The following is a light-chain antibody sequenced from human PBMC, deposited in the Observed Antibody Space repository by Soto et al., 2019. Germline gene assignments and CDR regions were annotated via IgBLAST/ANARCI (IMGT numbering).Light chain of an antibody. V-gene: IGKV1-5*03. CDR1: QSISTW. CDR2: RAS. CDR3: QQYNSYSYT. Sequence: DIQMTQSPSTLSASVGDRVTITCRASQSISTWLAWYQQKPGKPPNLLIYRASSLESGVPSSFSGSGSGTEFTLTISSLQPDDFATYDCQQYNSYSYTFGQGTKLEIK. J-gene: IGKJ2*01.